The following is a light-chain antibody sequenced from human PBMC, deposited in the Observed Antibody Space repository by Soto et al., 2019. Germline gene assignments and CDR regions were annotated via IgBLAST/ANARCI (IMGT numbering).Light chain of an antibody. V-gene: IGKV4-1*01. CDR3: QQYLSAPLT. CDR1: QSVLYSSNNNNY. Sequence: DIVMTQSPDSLAVSLGERATINCKSSQSVLYSSNNNNYLAWYQQKPGQPPRLLIYWASTRKSGVPDRFSGSGSGTDFILTISSLQAEDVAVYFCQQYLSAPLTFGGGTKVEIK. J-gene: IGKJ4*01. CDR2: WAS.